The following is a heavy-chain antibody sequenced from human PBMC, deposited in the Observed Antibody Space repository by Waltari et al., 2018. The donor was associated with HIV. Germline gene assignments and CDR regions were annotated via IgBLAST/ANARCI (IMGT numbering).Heavy chain of an antibody. CDR2: IYNNNST. D-gene: IGHD1-26*01. CDR1: GLTVSSNF. J-gene: IGHJ4*02. Sequence: EVQLVETGGGLIQPGGSLRLSCAASGLTVSSNFMNWVRQAPGKGVECVSLIYNNNSTYYADSVKGRFTISRDNSKNTLYLQMNSLRAEDTAVYYCARVRSTMGRFQGFDYWGQGTLVTVSS. CDR3: ARVRSTMGRFQGFDY. V-gene: IGHV3-53*02.